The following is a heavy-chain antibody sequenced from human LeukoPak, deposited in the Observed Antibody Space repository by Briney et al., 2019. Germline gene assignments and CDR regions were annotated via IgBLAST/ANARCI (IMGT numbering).Heavy chain of an antibody. CDR1: GYSFTSYW. CDR3: ARPEDSGSYYANY. J-gene: IGHJ4*02. CDR2: IYPGDSDT. D-gene: IGHD1-26*01. V-gene: IGHV5-51*01. Sequence: GESLQISCQGSGYSFTSYWIGWVRQMPGKGLEWMGIIYPGDSDTRYSPSFQGQVTISADKSISTAYLQWSSLKASDTAMYYCARPEDSGSYYANYWGQGTLVTVSS.